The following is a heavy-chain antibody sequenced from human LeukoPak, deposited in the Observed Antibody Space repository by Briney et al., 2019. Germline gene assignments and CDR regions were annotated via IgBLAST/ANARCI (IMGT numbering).Heavy chain of an antibody. V-gene: IGHV4-59*01. D-gene: IGHD6-13*01. CDR3: ARSSSWYSLDY. CDR2: IYYSGTT. Sequence: IGYIYYSGTTNYNPSLKSRVTISVDTSKNQFSLKLSSVTAADTAVYYRARSSSWYSLDYWGQGTLVTVSS. J-gene: IGHJ4*02.